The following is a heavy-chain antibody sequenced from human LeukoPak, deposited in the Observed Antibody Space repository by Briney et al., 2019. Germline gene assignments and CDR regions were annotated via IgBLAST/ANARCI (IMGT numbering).Heavy chain of an antibody. D-gene: IGHD2-21*01. CDR1: GDSVRISRYF. Sequence: SETLSLTCSVSGDSVRISRYFWGWIRQPPGKGLEWIGSMFYSGSTYYNPSLKSRVTISIDTSKNQFSLKLSSVTAADTAQYYCARLSAGSCGGGDYWGQGILVTVST. J-gene: IGHJ4*02. CDR2: MFYSGST. CDR3: ARLSAGSCGGGDY. V-gene: IGHV4-39*01.